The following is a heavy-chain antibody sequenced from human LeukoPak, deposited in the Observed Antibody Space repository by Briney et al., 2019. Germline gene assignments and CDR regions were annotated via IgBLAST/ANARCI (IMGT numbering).Heavy chain of an antibody. D-gene: IGHD4-17*01. Sequence: SVKVSCKASGGTFSSYAISWVRQAPGQGLEWMGGIIPIFGTANYAQKSQGRVTITTDESTSTAYMGLSSLRSEDTAVYYCARAMTTVTTDFDYWGQGTLVTVSS. CDR1: GGTFSSYA. V-gene: IGHV1-69*05. CDR3: ARAMTTVTTDFDY. CDR2: IIPIFGTA. J-gene: IGHJ4*02.